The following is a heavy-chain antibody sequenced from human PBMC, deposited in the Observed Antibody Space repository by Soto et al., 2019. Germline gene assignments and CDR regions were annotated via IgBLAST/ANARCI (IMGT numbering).Heavy chain of an antibody. Sequence: QVQLVQSGAEVKKPGASVKVSCKASGYTFTSYGISWVRQAPGQGLEWMGWISAYNGNTNYAQKLQGRVTMTTDTSTSTDYMELRSLRSDDTAVYYCASGSNTAIEDILYFDYWGQGTLVTVSS. CDR2: ISAYNGNT. CDR1: GYTFTSYG. CDR3: ASGSNTAIEDILYFDY. D-gene: IGHD5-18*01. V-gene: IGHV1-18*01. J-gene: IGHJ4*02.